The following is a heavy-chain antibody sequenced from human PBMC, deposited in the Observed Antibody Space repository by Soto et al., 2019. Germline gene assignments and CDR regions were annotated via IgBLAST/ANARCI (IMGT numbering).Heavy chain of an antibody. CDR2: ISYDGSNK. CDR3: AKDNPEYSRIPYYYYGMDV. D-gene: IGHD6-6*01. J-gene: IGHJ6*02. CDR1: GFTFSSYG. V-gene: IGHV3-30*18. Sequence: PGGSLRLSCAASGFTFSSYGMHWVRQAPGKGLEWVAVISYDGSNKYYADSVKGRFTISRDNSKNTLYLQMNSLRAEDTAVYYCAKDNPEYSRIPYYYYGMDVWGQGTTVTVSS.